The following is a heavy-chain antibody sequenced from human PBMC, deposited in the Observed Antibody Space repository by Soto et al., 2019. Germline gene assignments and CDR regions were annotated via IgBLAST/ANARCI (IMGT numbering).Heavy chain of an antibody. V-gene: IGHV5-10-1*01. Sequence: EVQLVQSGAEVKKPGESLRISCKGSGYSFTSYWISWVRQMPGKGLEWMGRIDPSDSYTNYSPSFQGHVTISADKSICTAYLQWSRLKASDTAIGGGGGGGGGGGGGGGGGYVWGRGSTATVSS. CDR3: GGGGGGGGGGGGGGYV. CDR2: IDPSDSYT. J-gene: IGHJ6*02. D-gene: IGHD3-16*01. CDR1: GYSFTSYW.